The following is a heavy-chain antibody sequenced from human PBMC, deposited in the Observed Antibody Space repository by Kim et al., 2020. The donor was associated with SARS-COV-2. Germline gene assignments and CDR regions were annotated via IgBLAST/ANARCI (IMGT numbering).Heavy chain of an antibody. V-gene: IGHV4-34*01. D-gene: IGHD6-13*01. CDR2: INHSGST. CDR3: ARVDSSSWCSY. Sequence: SETLSLTCAVYGGSFSGYYWSWIRQPPGKGLEWIGEINHSGSTNYNPSLKSRVTISVDTSKNQFSLKLSSVTAADTAVYYCARVDSSSWCSYWGQGTLVTVSS. CDR1: GGSFSGYY. J-gene: IGHJ4*02.